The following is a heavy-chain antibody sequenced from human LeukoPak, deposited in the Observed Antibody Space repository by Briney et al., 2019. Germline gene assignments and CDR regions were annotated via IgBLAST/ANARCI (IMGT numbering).Heavy chain of an antibody. J-gene: IGHJ5*02. V-gene: IGHV4-39*01. CDR3: AQSLGSSNWIGNWFDP. D-gene: IGHD6-13*01. CDR2: IYYTGTT. CDR1: SGSISSSSHS. Sequence: PSETLSLTCTVSSGSISSSSHSWGWIRQPPGKGLEWTGSIYYTGTTYYNPSLKSRVTISVDTSKNQFSLRLNSVTAADTAVYYCAQSLGSSNWIGNWFDPWGQGTLVTVSS.